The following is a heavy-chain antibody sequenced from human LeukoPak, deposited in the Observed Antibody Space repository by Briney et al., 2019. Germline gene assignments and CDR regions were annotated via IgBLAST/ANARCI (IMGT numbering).Heavy chain of an antibody. Sequence: ASVKVSCKASGYTFTSYGISWVRQAPGQGLEWMGWISAYNGNTNYAQKLQGRVTMTTDTSTSTAYMELSSLRSEDTAVYYCARDLLGLLWFGELYSWGQGTLVTVSS. CDR2: ISAYNGNT. CDR3: ARDLLGLLWFGELYS. CDR1: GYTFTSYG. V-gene: IGHV1-18*01. J-gene: IGHJ5*02. D-gene: IGHD3-10*01.